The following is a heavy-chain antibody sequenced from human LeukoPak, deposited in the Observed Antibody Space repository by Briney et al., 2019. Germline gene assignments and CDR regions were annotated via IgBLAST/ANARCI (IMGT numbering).Heavy chain of an antibody. J-gene: IGHJ5*02. CDR1: GGSISSGSYY. CDR3: ARGTLVGATAWFDP. Sequence: SETLSLTCTVSGGSISSGSYYWSWIRQPAGKGLEWIGRIYTSGSTNYNPSLKSRVTISVDTSKNQFSLKLSSVTAADTAVYYCARGTLVGATAWFDPWGQGTLVTASS. D-gene: IGHD1-26*01. V-gene: IGHV4-61*02. CDR2: IYTSGST.